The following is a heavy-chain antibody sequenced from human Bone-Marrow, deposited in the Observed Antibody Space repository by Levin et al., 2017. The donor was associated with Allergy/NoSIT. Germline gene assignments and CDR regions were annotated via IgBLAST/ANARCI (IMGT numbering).Heavy chain of an antibody. CDR3: ATGSSGWYPLYFFDN. CDR1: GFTFSNYW. CDR2: IRQDQSER. J-gene: IGHJ4*02. V-gene: IGHV3-7*04. D-gene: IGHD6-19*01. Sequence: GESLKISCAASGFTFSNYWMSWVRQAPGKGLEWVANIRQDQSERYYVDSVKGRFTISRDNSKNSLYLQMNSLSPEDTALYYCATGSSGWYPLYFFDNWGQGTMVTVSS.